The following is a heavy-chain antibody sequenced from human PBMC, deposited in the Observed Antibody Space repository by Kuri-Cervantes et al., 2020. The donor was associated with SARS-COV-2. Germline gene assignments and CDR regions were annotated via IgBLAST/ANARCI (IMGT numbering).Heavy chain of an antibody. Sequence: SETLSLTCTVSGVSISSSSYYWGWIRQPPGKGLEWIGSIYYSGSTYYNPSLRRLITISVDTSKNQFSLKLSSVTAADTAVYYCARFVAARGTDAFDIWGQGTMVTVSS. V-gene: IGHV4-39*01. CDR1: GVSISSSSYY. CDR3: ARFVAARGTDAFDI. CDR2: IYYSGST. D-gene: IGHD6-6*01. J-gene: IGHJ3*02.